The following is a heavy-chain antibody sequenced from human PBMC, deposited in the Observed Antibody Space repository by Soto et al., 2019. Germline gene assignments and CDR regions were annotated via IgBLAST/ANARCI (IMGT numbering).Heavy chain of an antibody. D-gene: IGHD6-19*01. CDR1: GFTFSSYW. CDR3: ARDDGVYSSGWYDAFDI. Sequence: EVQLVESGGGLVQPGGSLRLSCAASGFTFSSYWMTWVRQAPGKGLEWVANIREDGSEENYVDSVKGRFTISRDNAKNSLYLQMNSLRVEDTAVYYCARDDGVYSSGWYDAFDIWGQGTMVRVS. CDR2: IREDGSEE. J-gene: IGHJ3*02. V-gene: IGHV3-7*01.